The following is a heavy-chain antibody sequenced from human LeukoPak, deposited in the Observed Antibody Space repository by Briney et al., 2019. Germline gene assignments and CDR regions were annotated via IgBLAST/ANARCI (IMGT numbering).Heavy chain of an antibody. D-gene: IGHD2-2*02. V-gene: IGHV1-69*05. CDR1: GGTFSSYA. J-gene: IGHJ3*02. CDR3: ARASVVPAAIHDNHVALDI. Sequence: SVKVSCKASGGTFSSYAFSWVRQAPGQGLEWMGGRIPIFGTENYAQKFQGRVTITTDQSTSTAYMELSSLRSEDTAVYYCARASVVPAAIHDNHVALDIWAQGTMVTVPS. CDR2: RIPIFGTE.